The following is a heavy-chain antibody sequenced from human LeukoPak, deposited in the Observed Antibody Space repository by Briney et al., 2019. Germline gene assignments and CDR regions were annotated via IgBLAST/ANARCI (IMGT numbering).Heavy chain of an antibody. V-gene: IGHV4-59*01. Sequence: PSETLSLTCTVSGGSISSYYWSWIRQPPGKGLEWIGYIYYSGSTNYNPSLKSRVTISVDTSKNQFSLKLSSVTAADTAVYYCARGLDGMAVAGTGFDYWGQGTLVTVSS. D-gene: IGHD6-19*01. J-gene: IGHJ4*02. CDR3: ARGLDGMAVAGTGFDY. CDR1: GGSISSYY. CDR2: IYYSGST.